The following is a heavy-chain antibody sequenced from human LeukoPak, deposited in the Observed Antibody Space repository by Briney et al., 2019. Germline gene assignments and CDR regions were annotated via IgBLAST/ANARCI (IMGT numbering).Heavy chain of an antibody. CDR2: ISAYNGNT. J-gene: IGHJ6*03. D-gene: IGHD1-26*01. CDR3: ASRRGSGYSHYYMDV. Sequence: ASVKVSCKASGYTFTSYGISWVRQAPGQGLEWMGWISAYNGNTNYAQKFQGRVTMTRDTSISTAYMELSRLRSDDTAVYYCASRRGSGYSHYYMDVWGKGTTVTISS. V-gene: IGHV1-18*01. CDR1: GYTFTSYG.